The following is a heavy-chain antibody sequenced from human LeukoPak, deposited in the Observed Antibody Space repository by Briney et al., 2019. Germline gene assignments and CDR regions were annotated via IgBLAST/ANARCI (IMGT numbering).Heavy chain of an antibody. CDR2: IYPNGGGT. V-gene: IGHV1-2*02. Sequence: ASVKVSCKTSGYSFTDYYMHWERLAPGQGLEWMGLIYPNGGGTSSTQKFQGRVTMTRDTSITTVFMEVKWLTYDDTAMYYCARADRLHGGPYLIGPWGQGTLVTVSS. D-gene: IGHD3-16*01. J-gene: IGHJ5*02. CDR1: GYSFTDYY. CDR3: ARADRLHGGPYLIGP.